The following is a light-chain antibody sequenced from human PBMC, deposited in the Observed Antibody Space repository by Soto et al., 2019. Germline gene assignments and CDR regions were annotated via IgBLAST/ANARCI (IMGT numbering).Light chain of an antibody. CDR2: GAS. Sequence: EIVMTQSPATLSVSPGERVTLSCRRSQSVRNNLVWYQQRPGQAPRLLIYGASTRATGIPGRFSGSGSGTEFTLTISSLQSEDFAVYYCQQYNNWPRTFGQGTKVEIK. J-gene: IGKJ1*01. CDR3: QQYNNWPRT. V-gene: IGKV3-15*01. CDR1: QSVRNN.